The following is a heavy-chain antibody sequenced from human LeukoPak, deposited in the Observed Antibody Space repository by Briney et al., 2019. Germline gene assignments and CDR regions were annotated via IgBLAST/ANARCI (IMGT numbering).Heavy chain of an antibody. D-gene: IGHD2-15*01. CDR3: AKDPLVVVAATHQYFDL. CDR1: GFTFSSYA. CDR2: ISGSGGST. J-gene: IGHJ2*01. Sequence: GESLKISCAASGFTFSSYAMSWVRQAPGKGLEWVSAISGSGGSTYYADSVKGRFTISRDNSKNTLYLQMNSLRAEDTAVYYCAKDPLVVVAATHQYFDLWGRGTLVTVSS. V-gene: IGHV3-23*01.